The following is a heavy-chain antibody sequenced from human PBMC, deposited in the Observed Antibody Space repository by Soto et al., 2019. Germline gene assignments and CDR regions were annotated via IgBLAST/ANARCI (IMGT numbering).Heavy chain of an antibody. CDR1: GGSISSYY. V-gene: IGHV4-59*01. Sequence: NPSETLSLTCTVSGGSISSYYWSWIRQPPGKGLEWIGYIYYSGSTNYNPSLKSRVTISVDTSKNQFSLKLSSVTAADTAVYYCAGYIAAAGMGHYYYYGMDVWGQGTTVTVSS. D-gene: IGHD6-13*01. CDR3: AGYIAAAGMGHYYYYGMDV. J-gene: IGHJ6*02. CDR2: IYYSGST.